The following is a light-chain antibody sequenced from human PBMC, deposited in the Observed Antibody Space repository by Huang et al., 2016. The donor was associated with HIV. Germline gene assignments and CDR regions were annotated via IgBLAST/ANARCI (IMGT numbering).Light chain of an antibody. CDR2: RAS. CDR3: QQYNTYWYT. CDR1: QNINNW. Sequence: DIQTTQSPSTLSASVGDRVTITCRASQNINNWLGWDQQKPGKAPNLVIYRASSLQNGGPSRCTGSGSGTEFTLTITSLQPDDLGTYYCQQYNTYWYTFGQGTKLEI. J-gene: IGKJ2*01. V-gene: IGKV1-5*03.